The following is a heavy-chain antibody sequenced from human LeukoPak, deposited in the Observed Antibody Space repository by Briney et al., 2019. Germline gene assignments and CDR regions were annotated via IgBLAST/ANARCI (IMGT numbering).Heavy chain of an antibody. J-gene: IGHJ5*02. V-gene: IGHV4-59*11. CDR1: GGSISSHY. D-gene: IGHD5-18*01. CDR2: IYYSGST. CDR3: AGSRGYSYGWFDP. Sequence: SETLSLTCTVSGGSISSHYWSWIRQPPGKGLEWIGYIYYSGSTNYNPSLRSRVTISVDTSKNQFSLKLSSVTAADTAVYYCAGSRGYSYGWFDPWGQGTLVTVSS.